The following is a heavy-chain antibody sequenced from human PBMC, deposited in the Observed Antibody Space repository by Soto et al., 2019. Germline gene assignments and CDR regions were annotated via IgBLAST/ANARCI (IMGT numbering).Heavy chain of an antibody. J-gene: IGHJ4*02. CDR3: GRRWFGYGYPN. D-gene: IGHD5-18*01. Sequence: TSETLSLTCAVYGGSFSGYYWSWIRQPPGKGLEWIGNVYYSGSTNYNPSLKSRVTISADTSKNQFSLKMSSVTAADTAVYYCGRRWFGYGYPNWGQGTLVTVSS. CDR1: GGSFSGYY. V-gene: IGHV4-34*01. CDR2: VYYSGST.